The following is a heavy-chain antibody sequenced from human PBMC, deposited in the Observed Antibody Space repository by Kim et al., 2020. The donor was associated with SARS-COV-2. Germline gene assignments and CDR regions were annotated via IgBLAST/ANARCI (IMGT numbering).Heavy chain of an antibody. CDR1: GGSISSSSYY. CDR3: ARHGIVVVVAAKRGPFDP. D-gene: IGHD2-15*01. J-gene: IGHJ5*02. Sequence: SETLSLTCTVSGGSISSSSYYWGWIRQPPGKGLEWIGSIYYSGSTYYNPSLKSRVTISVDTSKNQFSLKLSSVTAADTAVYYCARHGIVVVVAAKRGPFDPWGQGTLVTVSS. CDR2: IYYSGST. V-gene: IGHV4-39*01.